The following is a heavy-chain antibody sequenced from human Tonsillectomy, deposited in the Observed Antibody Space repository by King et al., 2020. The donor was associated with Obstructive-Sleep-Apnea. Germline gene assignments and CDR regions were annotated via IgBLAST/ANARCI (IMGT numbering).Heavy chain of an antibody. CDR2: IKSKTDGGTT. J-gene: IGHJ4*02. V-gene: IGHV3-15*01. CDR3: TTAEWFVPDFDY. CDR1: GFTFSNAW. Sequence: VQLVESGGGLVKPGGSLRLSCAASGFTFSNAWMSWVRQAPGKGLEWVGRIKSKTDGGTTDYAAPVKGRFTISRDDSKNTLYLQMNSLKTEDTAVYYCTTAEWFVPDFDYWGQGTLVTVSS. D-gene: IGHD2-8*01.